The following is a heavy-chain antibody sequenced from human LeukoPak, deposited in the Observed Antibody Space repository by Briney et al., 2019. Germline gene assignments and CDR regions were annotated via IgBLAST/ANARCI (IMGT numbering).Heavy chain of an antibody. CDR3: ARLDRGLTHYFDY. D-gene: IGHD3-10*01. CDR2: IYPGDSYA. Sequence: GESLKISCKGSGYGSLSYCIGWGRQMPGKCLEWVGVIYPGDSYARYSPSFEGHVTISADKSINTAYLQWDSLKASDTAIYYCARLDRGLTHYFDYWGQGTLVTVSS. CDR1: GYGSLSYC. V-gene: IGHV5-51*01. J-gene: IGHJ4*02.